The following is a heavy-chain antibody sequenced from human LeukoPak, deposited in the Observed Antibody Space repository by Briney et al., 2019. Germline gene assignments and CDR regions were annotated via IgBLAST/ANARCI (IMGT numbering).Heavy chain of an antibody. J-gene: IGHJ4*02. V-gene: IGHV4-59*08. CDR2: IYYSGST. Sequence: PSETLSLTCTVSGGSISSSYWSWIRQPPGKGLEWIGYIYYSGSTNYNPSFKSRVAISVDTSKNQFSLKLSSMTAADTAVYYCATWGIAVAGTFDYWGQGTLVTVST. CDR3: ATWGIAVAGTFDY. CDR1: GGSISSSY. D-gene: IGHD6-19*01.